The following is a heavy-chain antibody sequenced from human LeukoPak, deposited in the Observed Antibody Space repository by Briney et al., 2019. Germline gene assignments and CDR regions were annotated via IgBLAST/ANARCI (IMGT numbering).Heavy chain of an antibody. D-gene: IGHD2-2*01. CDR1: GDSVSSSFAA. CDR2: TYYRSKWYD. CDR3: SRGRSLGYCSSTSCYVSDAFDI. V-gene: IGHV6-1*01. J-gene: IGHJ3*02. Sequence: NPSQTLSLTCAISGDSVSSSFAAWTWIRQSPSRGLEWLGRTYYRSKWYDDYAESLKSRITINPDTSKNQFSLHLNSVTPDDTAVYFCSRGRSLGYCSSTSCYVSDAFDIWGQGTMVTVSS.